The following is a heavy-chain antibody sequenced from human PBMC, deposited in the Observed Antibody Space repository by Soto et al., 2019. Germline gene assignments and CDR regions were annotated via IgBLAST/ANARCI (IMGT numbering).Heavy chain of an antibody. CDR3: ARAPPGDYDILTGYRYYYYYGMDV. Sequence: VASVKVSCKASGGTFSSYAISWVRQAPGQGLEWMGGIIPIFGTANYAQKFQGRVTITADESTSTAYMELSSLRSEDTAVYYCARAPPGDYDILTGYRYYYYYGMDVWGQGNTVTVSS. CDR1: GGTFSSYA. CDR2: IIPIFGTA. D-gene: IGHD3-9*01. J-gene: IGHJ6*02. V-gene: IGHV1-69*13.